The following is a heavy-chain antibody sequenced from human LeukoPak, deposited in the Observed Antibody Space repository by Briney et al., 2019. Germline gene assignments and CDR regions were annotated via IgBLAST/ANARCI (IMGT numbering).Heavy chain of an antibody. CDR2: IYTSGST. CDR1: GGSISSYY. V-gene: IGHV4-4*07. CDR3: AREDYYYYYMDV. Sequence: SETLSLTCTVSGGSISSYYLSWIRQPAGKGLEWIGRIYTSGSTNYNPSLKSRVTMSVDTSKNQFSLKLSTVTAADTAVYYCAREDYYYYYMDVWGKGTTVTVSS. J-gene: IGHJ6*03.